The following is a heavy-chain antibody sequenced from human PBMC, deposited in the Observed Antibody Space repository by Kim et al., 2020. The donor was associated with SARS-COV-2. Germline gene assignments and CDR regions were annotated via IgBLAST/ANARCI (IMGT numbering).Heavy chain of an antibody. Sequence: RFTISRDNSKNTLYLQMNSLRAEDTAVYYCAKEYYYGSGSYYTGDLYFDYWGQGTLVTVSS. V-gene: IGHV3-30*02. CDR3: AKEYYYGSGSYYTGDLYFDY. J-gene: IGHJ4*02. D-gene: IGHD3-10*01.